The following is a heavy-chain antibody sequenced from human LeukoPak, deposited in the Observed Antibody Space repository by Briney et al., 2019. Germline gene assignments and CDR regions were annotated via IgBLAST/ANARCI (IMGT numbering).Heavy chain of an antibody. V-gene: IGHV4-59*08. CDR2: IYYSGST. J-gene: IGHJ6*02. D-gene: IGHD4-17*01. CDR3: ARHVSGDYAWLDV. Sequence: PSETLSLTCTVSGGSIGSYYWSWIRQSPGKGLEWIGYIYYSGSTNYNPSLKSRVTMSVDTSKRQFSLKLSSVTAADTAVYYCARHVSGDYAWLDVWGQGTTVTVSS. CDR1: GGSIGSYY.